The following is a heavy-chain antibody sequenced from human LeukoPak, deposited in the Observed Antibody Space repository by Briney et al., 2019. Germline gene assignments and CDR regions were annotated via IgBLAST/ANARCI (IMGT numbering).Heavy chain of an antibody. D-gene: IGHD1-1*01. CDR3: ARHDGTVTLNWFDP. J-gene: IGHJ5*02. Sequence: SETLSLTCGVSGYSIGTTSHYWGWIRQPPGGGLEWIGSIYYSGRTYYNPSLKSRVTISVDTSKNQFSLTLSSVTAADTAVYYCARHDGTVTLNWFDPWGQGTLVTVSS. V-gene: IGHV4-39*01. CDR2: IYYSGRT. CDR1: GYSIGTTSHY.